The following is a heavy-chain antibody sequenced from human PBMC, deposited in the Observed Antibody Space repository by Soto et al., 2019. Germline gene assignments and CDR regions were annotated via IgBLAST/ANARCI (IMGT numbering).Heavy chain of an antibody. CDR2: IKQDGSEK. Sequence: PGGSLRLSCAASGFTFSSYWMSWVRQAPGKGLEWVANIKQDGSEKYYVDSAKGRFTISRDNAKNSLYLQMNSLRAEDTAVYYCASLKDYYGSGSPFDYWGQGTLVTVSS. CDR3: ASLKDYYGSGSPFDY. V-gene: IGHV3-7*01. D-gene: IGHD3-10*01. CDR1: GFTFSSYW. J-gene: IGHJ4*02.